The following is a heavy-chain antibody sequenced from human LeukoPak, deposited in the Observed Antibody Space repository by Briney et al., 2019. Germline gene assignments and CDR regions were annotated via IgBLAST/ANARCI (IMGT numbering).Heavy chain of an antibody. J-gene: IGHJ4*02. V-gene: IGHV3-33*01. D-gene: IGHD2-2*01. CDR1: GFTFSSYG. CDR2: IWYDGSNK. Sequence: PGGSLRLSCAASGFTFSSYGMHWVRQAPGKGLEWVAVIWYDGSNKYYADSVKGRFTISIDNSKNTLYLQTNSLRAEYKAVYYCARDNLGYCSSTSCTLDYWGQGTLVTVSS. CDR3: ARDNLGYCSSTSCTLDY.